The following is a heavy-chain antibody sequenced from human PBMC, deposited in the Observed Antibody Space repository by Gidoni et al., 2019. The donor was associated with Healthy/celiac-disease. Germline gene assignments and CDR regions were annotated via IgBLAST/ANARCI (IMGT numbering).Heavy chain of an antibody. Sequence: EVQLVESGGGLIQPGGSLRLSCAASGFPVSSNYMSWVRKDPGKGLEWVSVIYSGGSTYYADSVKGRFTISRDNSKNTLYLQMNSLRAEDTAVYYCASCPNPRIGFDIWGQGTMVTVSS. CDR2: IYSGGST. V-gene: IGHV3-53*01. CDR1: GFPVSSNY. D-gene: IGHD2-15*01. CDR3: ASCPNPRIGFDI. J-gene: IGHJ3*02.